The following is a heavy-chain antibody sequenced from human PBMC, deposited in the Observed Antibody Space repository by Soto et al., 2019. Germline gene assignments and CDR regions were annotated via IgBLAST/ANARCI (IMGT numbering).Heavy chain of an antibody. CDR2: IWYDGSNN. CDR3: ARDKAGYNSGWYFYGMDV. J-gene: IGHJ6*02. Sequence: QVQLVESGGGVVQPGRSLRLSCAASGFTFSSYGMHWVRQAPGKGLEWVAIIWYDGSNNYYAESVKGRFTISGDNSKNTLYLQMNSLRAEDTAVYYCARDKAGYNSGWYFYGMDVWGQGTTVTVSS. CDR1: GFTFSSYG. D-gene: IGHD6-19*01. V-gene: IGHV3-33*01.